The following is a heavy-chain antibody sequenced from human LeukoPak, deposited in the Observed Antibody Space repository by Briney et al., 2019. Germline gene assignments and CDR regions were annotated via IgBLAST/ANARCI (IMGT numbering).Heavy chain of an antibody. CDR3: ARDLPSYYFDSGNMFDP. D-gene: IGHD3-10*01. Sequence: SETLSLTCTVSGGAISSYYWSWIRQPAAKGPEWIGRIYTTGRTDYSASLKSRVTMSVDTSNNQFSLKLSSVTAADTAVYYCARDLPSYYFDSGNMFDPWGQGILVTVSS. CDR2: IYTTGRT. V-gene: IGHV4-4*07. J-gene: IGHJ5*02. CDR1: GGAISSYY.